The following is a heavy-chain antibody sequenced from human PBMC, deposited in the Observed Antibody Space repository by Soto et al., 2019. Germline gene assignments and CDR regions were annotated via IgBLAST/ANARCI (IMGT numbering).Heavy chain of an antibody. Sequence: WTWIRQHPGKGLAWIGYISHGGTTFFNPSLKSRVTISEDTSKNQFSLSLTSVSAADTAVYYCARGTGWHFFDYWGQGTPVTVSA. V-gene: IGHV4-31*02. D-gene: IGHD1-1*01. J-gene: IGHJ4*02. CDR2: ISHGGTT. CDR3: ARGTGWHFFDY.